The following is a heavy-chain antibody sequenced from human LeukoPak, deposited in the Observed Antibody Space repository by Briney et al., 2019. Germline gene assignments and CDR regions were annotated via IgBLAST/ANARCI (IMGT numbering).Heavy chain of an antibody. Sequence: ASVKVSCKASGYTFTSYYMHWVRQAPGQGLEWMGIINPSGGSTSYAQKFQGRVTMTRDTSTSTVYMELSSLRSEDTAVYYCARALDTAMAAYGMDVWGQGTTVTVSS. CDR1: GYTFTSYY. CDR2: INPSGGST. D-gene: IGHD5-18*01. V-gene: IGHV1-46*01. CDR3: ARALDTAMAAYGMDV. J-gene: IGHJ6*02.